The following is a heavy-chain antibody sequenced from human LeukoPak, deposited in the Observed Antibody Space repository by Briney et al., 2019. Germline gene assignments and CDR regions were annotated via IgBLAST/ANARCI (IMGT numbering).Heavy chain of an antibody. J-gene: IGHJ6*02. Sequence: SETLSLTCAVYGGSFSGYYWSWIRQPPGKGLEWIGEIIHGGSTNYSPSLKSRVTISVDTSKNQFSLKLSSVTAADTAVYYCARVTKYSSGSRIYYYYGMDVWGQGTTVTVSS. CDR2: IIHGGST. V-gene: IGHV4-34*12. CDR3: ARVTKYSSGSRIYYYYGMDV. D-gene: IGHD6-25*01. CDR1: GGSFSGYY.